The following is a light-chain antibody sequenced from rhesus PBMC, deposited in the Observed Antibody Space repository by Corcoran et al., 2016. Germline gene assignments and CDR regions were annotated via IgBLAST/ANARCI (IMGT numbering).Light chain of an antibody. CDR3: QQYYSTPYS. CDR1: QSLLYSSNNKNY. CDR2: GAA. J-gene: IGKJ2*01. V-gene: IGKV4-1*01. Sequence: DIVMTQSPDSLAVSLGERVTINCKSSQSLLYSSNNKNYLAWYQQKPGQAPKLHIYGAATRESGVPKRLSGSGSGTDFTLTISGLQAEDVAVYYCQQYYSTPYSFGQGTKVEIK.